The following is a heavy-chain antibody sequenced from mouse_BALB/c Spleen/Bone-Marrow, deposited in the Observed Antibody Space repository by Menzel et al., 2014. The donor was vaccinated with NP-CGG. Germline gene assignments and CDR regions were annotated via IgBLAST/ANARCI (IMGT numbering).Heavy chain of an antibody. V-gene: IGHV5-12*02. CDR3: ARQLAYAMDY. D-gene: IGHD4-1*01. CDR1: GFTFSDYY. Sequence: LQQSGGGLVQHGGSLKLSCATSGFTFSDYYMYWVRQTPEKRLEWVAYITKGGGSTYYPDIVKGRFTISRDNAKNTLYLQMSRLKSEDTAMYYCARQLAYAMDYWGQGTSVTVSS. J-gene: IGHJ4*01. CDR2: ITKGGGST.